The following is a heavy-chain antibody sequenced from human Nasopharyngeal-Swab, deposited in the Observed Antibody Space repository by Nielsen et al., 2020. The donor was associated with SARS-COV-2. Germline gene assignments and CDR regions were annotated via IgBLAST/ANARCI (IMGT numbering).Heavy chain of an antibody. J-gene: IGHJ6*02. V-gene: IGHV3-13*01. CDR1: GFTFSSYD. Sequence: GESLKISCAASGFTFSSYDMHWVRQATGKGLEWVSAIGTAGDTYYPGSVKGRFTISRENAKNSLYLQMNSLRAGETAVYYCARGRGSSWAYYYYGMDVWGQGTTVTVSS. CDR3: ARGRGSSWAYYYYGMDV. D-gene: IGHD6-13*01. CDR2: IGTAGDT.